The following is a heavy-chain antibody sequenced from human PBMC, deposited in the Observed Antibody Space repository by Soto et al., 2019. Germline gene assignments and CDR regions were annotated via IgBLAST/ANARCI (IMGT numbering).Heavy chain of an antibody. CDR3: ARGGHVVVVTAALDY. CDR2: VNPSGGHT. V-gene: IGHV1-46*01. CDR1: GDTFTDYY. D-gene: IGHD2-21*02. Sequence: QEQLMQSGAEVKKPGASVKVSCKASGDTFTDYYIHWVRQAPGQGLEWMGTVNPSGGHTTYAQHFLGRVTMTRDKSTSTLYMELTSLTSDDTAIYYCARGGHVVVVTAALDYWGQGTLVTVSS. J-gene: IGHJ4*02.